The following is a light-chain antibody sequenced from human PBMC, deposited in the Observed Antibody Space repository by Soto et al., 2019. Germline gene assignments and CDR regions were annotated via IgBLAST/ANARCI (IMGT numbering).Light chain of an antibody. J-gene: IGKJ4*01. CDR3: QQYGNWPPVT. CDR2: GGS. V-gene: IGKV3-15*01. Sequence: EIVLTQSPATLSLSPGERATLSCRASQSVSSYLAWYQQKPGQSPTLLIYGGSTRAAGIPDRFSGNGSGTEFTLTISSLQSEDFAVYYCQQYGNWPPVTFGGGTKV. CDR1: QSVSSY.